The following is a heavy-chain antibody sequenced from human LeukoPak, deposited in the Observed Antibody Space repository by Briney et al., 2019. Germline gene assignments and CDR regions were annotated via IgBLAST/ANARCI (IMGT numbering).Heavy chain of an antibody. CDR2: INHSGNT. V-gene: IGHV4-34*01. Sequence: SSETLSLTCAVCGGSFSGYYWSWIRQPPGKGLEWIGEINHSGNTNYNPSLKSRVTISVDTSKNQFSLKLSSVTAADTAVYYCARRPYGRPYLGYQLHGATGYMDVWGKGTTVTVSS. J-gene: IGHJ6*03. CDR1: GGSFSGYY. D-gene: IGHD2-2*01. CDR3: ARRPYGRPYLGYQLHGATGYMDV.